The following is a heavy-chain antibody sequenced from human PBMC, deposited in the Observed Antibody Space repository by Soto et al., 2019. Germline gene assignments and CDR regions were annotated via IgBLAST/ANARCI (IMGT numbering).Heavy chain of an antibody. V-gene: IGHV3-49*03. J-gene: IGHJ4*02. CDR3: ARGPFDQQWLVLAPY. CDR1: GFTFGDYT. CDR2: IRSKPYGGTT. Sequence: GGSLRLSCPTSGFTFGDYTMTWFRQAPGKGLEWVSFIRSKPYGGTTEYAASVKGRFTISRDDSKNIAYLQMNSLKTEDTAIYYCARGPFDQQWLVLAPYWGQGTLVTSPQ. D-gene: IGHD6-19*01.